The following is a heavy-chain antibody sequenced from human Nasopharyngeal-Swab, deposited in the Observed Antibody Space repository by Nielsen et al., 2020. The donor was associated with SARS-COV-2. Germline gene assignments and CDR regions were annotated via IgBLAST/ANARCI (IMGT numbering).Heavy chain of an antibody. Sequence: WVRQAPGQGLEGMGRINPNSGGTNYAQKFQGRVTMTRDTSISTAYMELSRLRSDDTAVYYCARNDSSGYGYWGQGTLVTVSS. V-gene: IGHV1-2*06. CDR2: INPNSGGT. D-gene: IGHD3-22*01. CDR3: ARNDSSGYGY. J-gene: IGHJ4*02.